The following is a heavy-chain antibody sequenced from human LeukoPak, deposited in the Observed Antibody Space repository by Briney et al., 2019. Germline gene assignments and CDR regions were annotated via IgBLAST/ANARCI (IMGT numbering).Heavy chain of an antibody. CDR3: ARAGGNLIYYYYYGMDV. D-gene: IGHD4-23*01. V-gene: IGHV4-30-4*08. CDR1: GYSISSGYF. Sequence: SETLSLTCTVSGYSISSGYFWGWVRQPPGKGLEWIGYIYYSGSTYYNPSLKSRVTISVDTSKNQLSLKLSSVTAADTAVYYCARAGGNLIYYYYYGMDVWGQGTTVTVSS. CDR2: IYYSGST. J-gene: IGHJ6*02.